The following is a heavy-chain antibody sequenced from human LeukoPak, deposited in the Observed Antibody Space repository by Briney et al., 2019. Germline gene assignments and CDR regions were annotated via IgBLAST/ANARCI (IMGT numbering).Heavy chain of an antibody. D-gene: IGHD3-16*01. CDR3: AKEDYSHETLDY. V-gene: IGHV3-23*01. J-gene: IGHJ4*02. CDR1: GFSFGTYA. Sequence: SGGSLRLSCAASGFSFGTYAMAWVRQAPGKGLEWVSAISGSGGSTYYADSVKGRFTISRDNSKNTLYLQMNSLRAEDTAVYYCAKEDYSHETLDYWGQGTLVTVSS. CDR2: ISGSGGST.